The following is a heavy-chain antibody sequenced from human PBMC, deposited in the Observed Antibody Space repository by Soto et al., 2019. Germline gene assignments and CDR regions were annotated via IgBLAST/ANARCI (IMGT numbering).Heavy chain of an antibody. CDR2: IYSGGST. CDR3: AREGIRSPLYY. V-gene: IGHV3-66*01. CDR1: GFTVSSNH. Sequence: EVQLVESGGGLVQPGGSLRLSCAVSGFTVSSNHMSWVRQAPGKGLEWVSVIYSGGSTYYADSVKGRFTISRDNSKNTLYLQMNSLRAEDTAVYYCAREGIRSPLYYWGQGTLVTVSS. D-gene: IGHD4-17*01. J-gene: IGHJ4*02.